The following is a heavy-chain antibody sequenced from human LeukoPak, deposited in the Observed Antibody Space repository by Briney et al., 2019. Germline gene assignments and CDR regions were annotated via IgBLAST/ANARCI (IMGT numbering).Heavy chain of an antibody. CDR1: GGSISSGDYY. CDR3: ARVVWFGELYVDY. J-gene: IGHJ4*02. CDR2: IYYSGST. Sequence: SETLSLTCTVSGGSISSGDYYWSWIRQPPGKGLEWIGYIYYSGSTYHNPSLKSRVTISVDTSKNQFSLKLSSVTAADTAVYYCARVVWFGELYVDYWGQGTLVTVSS. D-gene: IGHD3-10*01. V-gene: IGHV4-30-4*08.